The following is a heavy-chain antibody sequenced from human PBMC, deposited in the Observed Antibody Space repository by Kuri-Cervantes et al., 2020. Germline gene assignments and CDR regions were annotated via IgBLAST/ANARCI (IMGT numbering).Heavy chain of an antibody. CDR2: ISYDGSNK. Sequence: LSLTCAASGFTFSSYGMHWVRQAPGKGLEWVAVISYDGSNKYYADSVKGRFTISRDNSKNTLYLQMNSLRAEDTAVYYCARGRPKGGSGWYVSWFDPWGQGTLVTVSS. D-gene: IGHD6-19*01. CDR1: GFTFSSYG. J-gene: IGHJ5*02. V-gene: IGHV3-30*03. CDR3: ARGRPKGGSGWYVSWFDP.